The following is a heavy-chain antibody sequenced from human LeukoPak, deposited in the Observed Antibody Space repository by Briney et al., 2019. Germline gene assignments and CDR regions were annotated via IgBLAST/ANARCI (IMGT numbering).Heavy chain of an antibody. CDR1: GGAISSYY. V-gene: IGHV4-59*01. CDR3: ARGRGKTNIMNCSSTSCYSGYYYYYMDV. D-gene: IGHD2-2*01. CDR2: IYYSGST. Sequence: SEALSLTGTVRGGAISSYYWSWIRQPQGKGLEWIGYIYYSGSTNYSPSLKSRVTISVDTSKNQFSLKLSSVTAADTAVYYCARGRGKTNIMNCSSTSCYSGYYYYYMDVWGKGTTVTVSS. J-gene: IGHJ6*03.